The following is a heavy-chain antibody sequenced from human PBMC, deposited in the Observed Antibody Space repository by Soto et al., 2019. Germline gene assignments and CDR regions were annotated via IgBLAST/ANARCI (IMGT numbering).Heavy chain of an antibody. D-gene: IGHD4-17*01. CDR3: ERDYGGNSDY. CDR2: IYYSGST. CDR1: GGSISSYY. Sequence: SETLSLTCTVSGGSISSYYWSWIRQPPGKGLKWIGYIYYSGSTNYNPSLKSRVTISVDTSKNQFSLKLSSVTAADTAVYYCERDYGGNSDYWGQGTLVTVS. V-gene: IGHV4-59*01. J-gene: IGHJ4*02.